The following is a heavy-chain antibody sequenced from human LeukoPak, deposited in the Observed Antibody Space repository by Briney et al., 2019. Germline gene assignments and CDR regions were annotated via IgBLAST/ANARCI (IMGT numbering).Heavy chain of an antibody. CDR2: IYSGGST. Sequence: GGSLRLSCAASGFTFSSYGMSWVRQAPGKGLEWVSVIYSGGSTYYADSVKGRFTISRDNSKNTLYLHMNSLRADDTAFYYCAREVRGYYYYMDVWGKGTTVTISS. V-gene: IGHV3-23*03. CDR3: AREVRGYYYYMDV. J-gene: IGHJ6*03. CDR1: GFTFSSYG.